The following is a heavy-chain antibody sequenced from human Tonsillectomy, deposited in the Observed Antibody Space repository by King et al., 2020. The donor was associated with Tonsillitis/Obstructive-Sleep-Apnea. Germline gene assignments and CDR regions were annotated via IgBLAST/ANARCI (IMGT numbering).Heavy chain of an antibody. CDR3: AREAFPYYDFWSGYRYYFDY. CDR1: GYTFTSYG. Sequence: VQLVQSGAEVKKPGASVKVSCKASGYTFTSYGISWVRQAPGQGLEWMGWISAYNGNTNYAQKLQGRVTMTTDTSTSTAYMELRSLRSDDTAVYYCAREAFPYYDFWSGYRYYFDYWGQGTLVTVSS. D-gene: IGHD3-3*01. CDR2: ISAYNGNT. V-gene: IGHV1-18*01. J-gene: IGHJ4*02.